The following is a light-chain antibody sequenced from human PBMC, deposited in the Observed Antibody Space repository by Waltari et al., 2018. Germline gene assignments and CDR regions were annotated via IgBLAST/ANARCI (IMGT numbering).Light chain of an antibody. CDR1: QRLIKRY. J-gene: IGKJ2*01. CDR2: GAS. V-gene: IGKV3-20*01. CDR3: QQYGSSVMYT. Sequence: EVVLTQSPGTLSLSPGERATLSCRASQRLIKRYVAWYQQKPGQAPTLLIYGASNRAAGIPDRFSASGSETDFTLTISRLEPEDFGVYYCQQYGSSVMYTFGQGTKLES.